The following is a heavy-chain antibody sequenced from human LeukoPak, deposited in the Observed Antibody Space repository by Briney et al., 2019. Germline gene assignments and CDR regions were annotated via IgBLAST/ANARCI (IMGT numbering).Heavy chain of an antibody. V-gene: IGHV3-30*02. CDR2: IRYDGSNK. Sequence: GGSLRLSCAASGFTFSIYGMHWARQAPGKGLEWVAFIRYDGSNKYYADSVKGRFTISRDNSKSTLYLQMNSLTAEDTAVYFCAKDFYESSGYYYDYWGQGTLVTVSS. CDR1: GFTFSIYG. CDR3: AKDFYESSGYYYDY. J-gene: IGHJ4*02. D-gene: IGHD3-22*01.